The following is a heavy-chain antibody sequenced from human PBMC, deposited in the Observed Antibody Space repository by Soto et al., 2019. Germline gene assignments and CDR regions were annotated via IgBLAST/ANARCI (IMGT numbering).Heavy chain of an antibody. CDR3: TRSRGGTGVEFDY. J-gene: IGHJ4*02. Sequence: QVQLVQSGAEVKKPGASVKVSCKASGYTFTSYDINWVRQATGQGLEWMGWMNPDSGSTGYVQKFQGRVTMTRDTSVSTAYLELSSLTSEDTAVYYCTRSRGGTGVEFDYWGQGTPVTVSS. V-gene: IGHV1-8*01. D-gene: IGHD7-27*01. CDR1: GYTFTSYD. CDR2: MNPDSGST.